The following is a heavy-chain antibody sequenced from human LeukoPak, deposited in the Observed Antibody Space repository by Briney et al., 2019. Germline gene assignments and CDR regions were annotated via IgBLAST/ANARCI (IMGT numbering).Heavy chain of an antibody. CDR2: ISYDGSNK. J-gene: IGHJ4*02. Sequence: GGSLRLSCAASGFTFSSYGMHWVRQAPGKGLEWVAIISYDGSNKYFADSVKGRFTISRDNSKNTLYLEMNSLTAEDTAVYYCARSNSIVGTGGLKDWGQGTLVTVSS. CDR3: ARSNSIVGTGGLKD. V-gene: IGHV3-30*19. CDR1: GFTFSSYG. D-gene: IGHD1-26*01.